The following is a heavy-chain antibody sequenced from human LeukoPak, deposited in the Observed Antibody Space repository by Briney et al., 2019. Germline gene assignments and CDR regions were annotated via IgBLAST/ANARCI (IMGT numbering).Heavy chain of an antibody. V-gene: IGHV3-13*01. J-gene: IGHJ4*02. CDR1: GFTFSNHA. CDR2: IGTAGDT. Sequence: GGSLRLSCATSGFTFSNHAMHWVRQATGKGLEWVSAIGTAGDTFYPGSVKGRFTIPRENAKNSLSLQMNSLSAEDTAVYYCVRQQTPHGNFDYWGQGTLVTVSS. CDR3: VRQQTPHGNFDY. D-gene: IGHD4-23*01.